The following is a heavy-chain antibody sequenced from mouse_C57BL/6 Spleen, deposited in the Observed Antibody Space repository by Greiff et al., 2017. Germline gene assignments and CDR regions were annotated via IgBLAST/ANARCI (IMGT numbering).Heavy chain of an antibody. CDR2: ISDGGSYT. CDR3: AREMGYYSNSLFAY. J-gene: IGHJ3*01. V-gene: IGHV5-4*01. Sequence: EVKLVESGGGLVKPGGSLKLSCAASGFTFSGYAMSWVRQTPEKRLEWVATISDGGSYTYNPDNVKGRFTISRDNAKNNLYLQMRHLKSEDTALYYCAREMGYYSNSLFAYWGQGTLVTVSA. CDR1: GFTFSGYA. D-gene: IGHD2-5*01.